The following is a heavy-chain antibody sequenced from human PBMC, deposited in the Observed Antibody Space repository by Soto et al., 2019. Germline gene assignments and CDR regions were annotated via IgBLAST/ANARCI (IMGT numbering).Heavy chain of an antibody. CDR1: GGSISSSSYY. D-gene: IGHD3-3*01. Sequence: SETLSLTCTVSGGSISSSSYYWGWIRQPPGKGLEWIGSIYYSGSTYYNPSLKSRVTISVDTSKNQFSLKLSSVTAADTAVYYCARRNGRYDFWSGPFFDPWGQGTLVTVSS. V-gene: IGHV4-39*01. CDR2: IYYSGST. J-gene: IGHJ5*02. CDR3: ARRNGRYDFWSGPFFDP.